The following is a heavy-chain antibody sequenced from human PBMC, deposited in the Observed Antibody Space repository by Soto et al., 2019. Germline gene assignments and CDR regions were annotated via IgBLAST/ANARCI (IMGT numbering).Heavy chain of an antibody. CDR3: ARDPGYSYGYN. Sequence: QVQLVQSGAEVKKHGASVKVSCKASGYTITSYAMHWVRQAPEQRLEWMGWINAGNGNTKYSQKFQGRVTITRDTSASTAYMELSSLRSEDTAVYYCARDPGYSYGYNWGQGTLVTVSS. CDR1: GYTITSYA. V-gene: IGHV1-3*01. CDR2: INAGNGNT. D-gene: IGHD5-18*01. J-gene: IGHJ4*02.